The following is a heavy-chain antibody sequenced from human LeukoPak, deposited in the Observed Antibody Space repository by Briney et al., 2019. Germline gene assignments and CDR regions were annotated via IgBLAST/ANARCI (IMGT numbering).Heavy chain of an antibody. D-gene: IGHD3-3*01. CDR2: IYYSGST. V-gene: IGHV4-59*08. CDR3: ARHLGIITIFGVVTPLRYYYGMDV. Sequence: SETLSLTCTISGGSISSYYWGWIRQPPGKGLEWIGYIYYSGSTNYNPSLKSRVTISVDTSKNQFSLKLSSVTAADTAVYYCARHLGIITIFGVVTPLRYYYGMDVWGQGTTVTVSS. J-gene: IGHJ6*02. CDR1: GGSISSYY.